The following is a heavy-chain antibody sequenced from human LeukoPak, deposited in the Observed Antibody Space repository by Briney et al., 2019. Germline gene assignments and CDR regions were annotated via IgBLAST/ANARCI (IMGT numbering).Heavy chain of an antibody. Sequence: SETLSLTCAVSGYSISSGYYWGWIRQPPGKGLEWIGSIYHSGSTYYNPSLKSRVTISVDTSKNQFSLKLSSVTAADTAMYYCARLRGYSGYEFDYWGQGTLVTVSS. D-gene: IGHD5-12*01. CDR1: GYSISSGYY. V-gene: IGHV4-38-2*01. CDR3: ARLRGYSGYEFDY. CDR2: IYHSGST. J-gene: IGHJ4*02.